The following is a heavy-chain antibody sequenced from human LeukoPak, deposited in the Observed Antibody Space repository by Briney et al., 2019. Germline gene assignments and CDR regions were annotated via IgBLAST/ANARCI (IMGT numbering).Heavy chain of an antibody. J-gene: IGHJ5*02. CDR1: GYTFTSYG. D-gene: IGHD6-19*01. Sequence: GASVKVSCKASGYTFTSYGISWVRQAPGQGLEWMGWISAYNGNTNYAQKLQGRVTMTTDTSTSTAYMELRSLRSDDTAVYYCARVIAVAGVPNWFDPWGQGTLVTVFS. CDR3: ARVIAVAGVPNWFDP. V-gene: IGHV1-18*01. CDR2: ISAYNGNT.